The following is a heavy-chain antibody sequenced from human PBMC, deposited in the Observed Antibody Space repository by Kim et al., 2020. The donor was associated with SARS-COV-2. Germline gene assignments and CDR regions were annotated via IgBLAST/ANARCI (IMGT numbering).Heavy chain of an antibody. CDR3: ARDLWDDYGGTSGEGGSRVVDY. D-gene: IGHD4-17*01. CDR1: GFTFSSYA. CDR2: ISYDGSNK. Sequence: GGSLRLSCAASGFTFSSYAMHWVRQAPGKGLEWVAVISYDGSNKYYADSVKGRFTISRDNSKNTLYLQMNSLRAEDTAVYYCARDLWDDYGGTSGEGGSRVVDYWGQGTLVTVSS. V-gene: IGHV3-30*04. J-gene: IGHJ4*02.